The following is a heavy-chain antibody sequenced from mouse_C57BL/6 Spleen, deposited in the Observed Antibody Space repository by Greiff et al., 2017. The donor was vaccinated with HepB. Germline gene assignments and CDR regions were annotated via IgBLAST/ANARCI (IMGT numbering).Heavy chain of an antibody. V-gene: IGHV5-9*01. J-gene: IGHJ1*03. Sequence: EVKLVESGGGLVKPGGSLKLSCAASGFTFSSYTMSWVRQTPEKRLEWVATISGGGGNTYYPDSVKGRFTISRDNAKNTLYLQMSSLRSEDTALYYCARLTGTGYFDVWGTGTTVTVSS. CDR2: ISGGGGNT. D-gene: IGHD4-1*01. CDR3: ARLTGTGYFDV. CDR1: GFTFSSYT.